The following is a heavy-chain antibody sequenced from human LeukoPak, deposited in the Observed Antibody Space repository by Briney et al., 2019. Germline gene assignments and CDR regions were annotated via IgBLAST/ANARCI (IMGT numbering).Heavy chain of an antibody. V-gene: IGHV4-38-2*01. CDR1: GYSISSGYY. CDR2: IYHSGST. J-gene: IGHJ5*02. Sequence: PSETLSLTCAVSGYSISSGYYWGWIRQPPGKGLEWIGSIYHSGSTYYNPSLKSRVTISVDTSKNQFSLKLSSVTAADTAVYYCARHTIFGVVIYNWFDPWGQGTLVTASS. D-gene: IGHD3-3*01. CDR3: ARHTIFGVVIYNWFDP.